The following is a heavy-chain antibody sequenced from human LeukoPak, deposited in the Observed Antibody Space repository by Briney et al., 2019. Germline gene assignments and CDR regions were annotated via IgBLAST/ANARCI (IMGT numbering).Heavy chain of an antibody. J-gene: IGHJ4*02. CDR3: ARATWGGFHY. CDR2: INQEGSEN. D-gene: IGHD7-27*01. Sequence: SGGSLRLSCAASGFTFSSHCGSWGRQPPGKGLEWVASINQEGSENYYVDSVRGRFTISRDNANNSLYLQMNSLRAEDTAVYYCARATWGGFHYWGQGTLVTVSS. CDR1: GFTFSSHC. V-gene: IGHV3-7*04.